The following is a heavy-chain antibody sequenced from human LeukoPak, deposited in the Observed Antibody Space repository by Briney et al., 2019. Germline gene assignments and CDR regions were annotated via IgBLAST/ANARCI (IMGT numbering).Heavy chain of an antibody. J-gene: IGHJ6*02. D-gene: IGHD2-15*01. V-gene: IGHV4-34*01. CDR1: GGSFSGYY. Sequence: SETLSLTCAVYGGSFSGYYWSWIRQPPGKGLEWIGSIYHSGSTYYNPSLKSRVTISVDTSKNQFSLKLSSVTAADTAVYYCARIIGGRNYYYYYGMDVWGQGTTVTVSS. CDR3: ARIIGGRNYYYYYGMDV. CDR2: IYHSGST.